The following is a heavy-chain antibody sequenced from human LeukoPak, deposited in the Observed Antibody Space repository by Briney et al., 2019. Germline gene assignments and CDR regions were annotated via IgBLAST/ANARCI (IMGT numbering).Heavy chain of an antibody. J-gene: IGHJ4*02. Sequence: PGGSLRLSCAASGFTVSSNYMSWVRQAPGKGLEWVSVIYGGGNTYYADSVKGRFTISRDNSKNTLYLQMNSLRAEDTAVYYCVRDGVGAPPFDYWGQGIMVTVSS. CDR2: IYGGGNT. D-gene: IGHD3-16*01. CDR3: VRDGVGAPPFDY. CDR1: GFTVSSNY. V-gene: IGHV3-53*01.